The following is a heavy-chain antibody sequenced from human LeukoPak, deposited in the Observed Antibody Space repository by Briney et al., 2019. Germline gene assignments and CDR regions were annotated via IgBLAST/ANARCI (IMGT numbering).Heavy chain of an antibody. CDR1: GGSFSGYY. D-gene: IGHD2-2*01. CDR2: INHSGST. Sequence: SETLSLTCAVYGGSFSGYYWSWIRQPPGKGLEWIGEINHSGSTNYNPSLKSRVTISVDTSKNQFSLKLSSVTAADTAVYYCARLQYCSGTSCYWFDPWGQGTLVTVSS. J-gene: IGHJ5*02. CDR3: ARLQYCSGTSCYWFDP. V-gene: IGHV4-34*01.